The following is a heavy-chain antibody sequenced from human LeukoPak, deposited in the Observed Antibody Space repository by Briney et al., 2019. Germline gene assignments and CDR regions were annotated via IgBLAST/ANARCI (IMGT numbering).Heavy chain of an antibody. D-gene: IGHD1-1*01. CDR2: MNPKTGKT. CDR1: GYTFSSYE. V-gene: IGHV1-8*01. J-gene: IGHJ4*02. Sequence: GASVKVSCKTSGYTFSSYEINWVRQATGRGLEWVGWMNPKTGKTAYARNLQGRVTITRDTFISTAYMDLSGLRSEDTAVYYCARIRPVTTGLKGYYFDYWGQGTLVTVSS. CDR3: ARIRPVTTGLKGYYFDY.